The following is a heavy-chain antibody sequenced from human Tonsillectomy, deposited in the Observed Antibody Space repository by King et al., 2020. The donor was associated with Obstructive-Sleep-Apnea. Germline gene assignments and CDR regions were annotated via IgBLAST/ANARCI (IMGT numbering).Heavy chain of an antibody. CDR1: GYTFTKYG. J-gene: IGHJ6*02. CDR3: ARDWGGYYHYYGMDV. CDR2: ISADKGNT. V-gene: IGHV1-18*04. D-gene: IGHD3-16*01. Sequence: QLVQSGAEVKKPGASVKVSCKASGYTFTKYGISWVRQAPGQGLEWMGWISADKGNTNYAQKFQGRVTMTTDTSTSTAYMELRTLRSDATAVYYCARDWGGYYHYYGMDVWGQGTTVTVSS.